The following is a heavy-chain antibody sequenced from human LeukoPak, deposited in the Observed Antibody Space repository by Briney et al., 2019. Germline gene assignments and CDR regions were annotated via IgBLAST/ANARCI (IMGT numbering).Heavy chain of an antibody. V-gene: IGHV3-23*01. CDR3: AKGAVILLRGLNRRDYYYMDV. D-gene: IGHD3-10*01. J-gene: IGHJ6*03. Sequence: TGGSLRLSCAASGFTFSTYGMSWVRQARGKGLEWVSGISGSGGSTYYADSVKGRFTTSRDNSKNTLSLQMNSLRAEDTAVYYFAKGAVILLRGLNRRDYYYMDVWGKGTTVTVSS. CDR2: ISGSGGST. CDR1: GFTFSTYG.